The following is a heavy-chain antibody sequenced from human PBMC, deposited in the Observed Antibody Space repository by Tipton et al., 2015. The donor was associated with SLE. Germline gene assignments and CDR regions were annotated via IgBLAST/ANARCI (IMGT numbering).Heavy chain of an antibody. CDR3: ARHLGVIVAFDV. V-gene: IGHV4-59*01. CDR2: TYYSGTT. J-gene: IGHJ3*01. Sequence: TLSLTCSVSGGSISHFYWSWIRQPPGKGLEWIAYTYYSGTTNYNPPLKSRVSISVDTSKNHFSLNLYSVTAADTAVYYCARHLGVIVAFDVWGQGTVLTVSS. D-gene: IGHD3-16*02. CDR1: GGSISHFY.